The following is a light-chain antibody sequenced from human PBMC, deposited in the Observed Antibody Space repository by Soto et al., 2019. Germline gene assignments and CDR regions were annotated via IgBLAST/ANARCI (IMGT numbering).Light chain of an antibody. Sequence: EIVLTQSPGTLSLSPGERATLSCRASQSVSSSYLAWYQQKPGQAPRLLIYGASSRATGIPDGFSGSGSGTDFTLTSSRLEPGDFVVYYCHQYDSSPLTFGGGTKVEIK. V-gene: IGKV3-20*01. J-gene: IGKJ4*01. CDR2: GAS. CDR3: HQYDSSPLT. CDR1: QSVSSSY.